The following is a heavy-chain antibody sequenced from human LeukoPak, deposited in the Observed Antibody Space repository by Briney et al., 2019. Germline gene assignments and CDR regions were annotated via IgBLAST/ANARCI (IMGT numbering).Heavy chain of an antibody. CDR2: ISGSSGSP. CDR3: AKDGYSSSWYNYYYYYMDV. Sequence: GGSLRLSCAASGFTFSNCAMTWVRQAPGKGLEWVSAISGSSGSPHYADSVEGRFTISRDNSKNTLYLQMNSLRAEDTAVYYCAKDGYSSSWYNYYYYYMDVWGKGTTVTVSS. CDR1: GFTFSNCA. J-gene: IGHJ6*03. V-gene: IGHV3-23*01. D-gene: IGHD6-13*01.